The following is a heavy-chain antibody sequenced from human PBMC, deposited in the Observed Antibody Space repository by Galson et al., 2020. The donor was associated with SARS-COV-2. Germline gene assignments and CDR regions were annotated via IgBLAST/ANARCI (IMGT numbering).Heavy chain of an antibody. J-gene: IGHJ3*02. CDR3: ARSLYKYYYDSSGSKDAFDI. Sequence: LRLSCAVSGGSISSGGYSWSWIRQPPGKGLEWIGYFYYSGSTYYNPSLKSRVTTSVDTSKNQFSLKLSSVTAADTAVYYCARSLYKYYYDSSGSKDAFDIWGQGTMVTVSS. V-gene: IGHV4-30-4*07. CDR2: FYYSGST. CDR1: GGSISSGGYS. D-gene: IGHD3-22*01.